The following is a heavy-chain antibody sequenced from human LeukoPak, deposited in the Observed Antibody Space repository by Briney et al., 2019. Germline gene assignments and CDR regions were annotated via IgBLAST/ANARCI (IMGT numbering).Heavy chain of an antibody. CDR1: GFSFSNNP. D-gene: IGHD1-26*01. J-gene: IGHJ6*03. Sequence: PGGSLRLSCAASGFSFSNNPMHWVRQAPGRGLEWVAVSSSDGNNEYYADSVKGRFTISRDNSKNMLYLQMNSLRPEDTAVYYCARGSATTLYYYYYMDVWGKGTTVTVSS. CDR2: SSSDGNNE. V-gene: IGHV3-30*01. CDR3: ARGSATTLYYYYYMDV.